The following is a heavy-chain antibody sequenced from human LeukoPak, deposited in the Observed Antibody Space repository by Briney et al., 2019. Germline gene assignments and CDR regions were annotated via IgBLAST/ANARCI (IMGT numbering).Heavy chain of an antibody. D-gene: IGHD3-3*01. CDR1: GFTFSNYN. J-gene: IGHJ3*02. CDR3: ARDPYYDFWSDYGTEAFDI. V-gene: IGHV3-21*01. Sequence: GGTLRLSCVASGFTFSNYNMNWVRQAPGKGLEWVSSISGSGTYIYYADSLKGRFTISRDNAKNSLYLQLNSLRAEDTAVYYCARDPYYDFWSDYGTEAFDIWGQGTMTVSS. CDR2: ISGSGTYI.